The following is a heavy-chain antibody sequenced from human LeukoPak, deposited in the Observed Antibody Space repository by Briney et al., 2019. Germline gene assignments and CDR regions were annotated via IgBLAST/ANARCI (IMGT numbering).Heavy chain of an antibody. D-gene: IGHD3-22*01. J-gene: IGHJ6*02. Sequence: GGSLRLSCAASGFIFSNYAMNWVRQAPGKGLEWISYIGSSGSPTHYADSVGGRFTISRDNAKNSLYLQMNSLRDEDTAVYFCARRPYSDTSGRLSDVWGQGTTVTVSS. CDR1: GFIFSNYA. CDR3: ARRPYSDTSGRLSDV. CDR2: IGSSGSPT. V-gene: IGHV3-48*02.